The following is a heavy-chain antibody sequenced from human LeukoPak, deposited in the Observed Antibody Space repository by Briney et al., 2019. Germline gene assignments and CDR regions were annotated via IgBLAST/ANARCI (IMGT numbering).Heavy chain of an antibody. D-gene: IGHD3-10*01. CDR1: GFSFSSYT. Sequence: PGGSLRLSCAASGFSFSSYTMNWVRQAPAKGLEWVSSISSSSVFTYYADSVKGRFAISRDNAKDSLYLQMNSLRAEDTAIYYCARDYYGSGSYHDVWGKGTTVTISS. CDR3: ARDYYGSGSYHDV. J-gene: IGHJ6*04. V-gene: IGHV3-21*06. CDR2: ISSSSVFT.